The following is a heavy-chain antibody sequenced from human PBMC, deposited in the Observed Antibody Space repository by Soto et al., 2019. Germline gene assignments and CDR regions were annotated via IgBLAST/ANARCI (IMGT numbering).Heavy chain of an antibody. V-gene: IGHV3-9*01. J-gene: IGHJ4*02. CDR2: ISWNSGSI. Sequence: EVQLVESGGGLVQPGRSLRLSCAASGFTFDDYAMHWVRQAPGKGLEWVSGISWNSGSIGYADFVKGRFTISRDNAKNSLYLQMNSLRAEDTALYYCAKDPFPDSSGYYFDYWGQGTLVTVSS. CDR1: GFTFDDYA. D-gene: IGHD3-22*01. CDR3: AKDPFPDSSGYYFDY.